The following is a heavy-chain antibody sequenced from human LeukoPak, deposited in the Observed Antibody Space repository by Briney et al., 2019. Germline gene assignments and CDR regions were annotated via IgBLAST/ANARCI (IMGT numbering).Heavy chain of an antibody. CDR2: ISGSGGST. Sequence: GGSLRLSCAASGFTFSSYAMSWVRQAPGKGLEWVSAISGSGGSTYYADSVKGGFTISRDNSKNTLYMQMNSLRAEDTAVYYCAKGNTKSYYFDYWGQGTLVTVSS. D-gene: IGHD1-26*01. J-gene: IGHJ4*02. V-gene: IGHV3-23*01. CDR3: AKGNTKSYYFDY. CDR1: GFTFSSYA.